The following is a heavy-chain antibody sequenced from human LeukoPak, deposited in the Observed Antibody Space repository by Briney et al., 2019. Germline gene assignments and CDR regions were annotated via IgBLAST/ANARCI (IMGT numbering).Heavy chain of an antibody. D-gene: IGHD3-16*01. J-gene: IGHJ6*02. V-gene: IGHV3-7*01. CDR2: MNQDGSEK. Sequence: MSWVRQAPGKGLEWVANMNQDGSEKDYVDSVKGRFTISRDNARNPLYLQMGSLRAEDTAVYYCATYTHWVAGDVWGQGTTVTVSS. CDR3: ATYTHWVAGDV.